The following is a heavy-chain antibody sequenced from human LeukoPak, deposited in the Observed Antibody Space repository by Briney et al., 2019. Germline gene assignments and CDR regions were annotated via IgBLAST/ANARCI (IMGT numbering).Heavy chain of an antibody. CDR2: INHRGRT. V-gene: IGHV4-34*01. Sequence: PSETLSLTCGVYGKSFSGDFWTWLRQAPGKGQEWIGEINHRGRTNYSPSLTGRVTISVDTSMNQFSLQLRSVTAADTALYYCARGQYDSGGYHYGIRAFYFDYWGQGILVTVSS. D-gene: IGHD3-22*01. CDR1: GKSFSGDF. J-gene: IGHJ4*02. CDR3: ARGQYDSGGYHYGIRAFYFDY.